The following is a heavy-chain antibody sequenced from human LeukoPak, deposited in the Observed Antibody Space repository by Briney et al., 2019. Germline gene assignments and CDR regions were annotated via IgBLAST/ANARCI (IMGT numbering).Heavy chain of an antibody. V-gene: IGHV5-51*01. Sequence: GESLKISCKGSGYSFTSYWIGWVRQMPGKGLEWMGIIYPGDSDTRYSPSLQGQVTISADKSISTAYLQWSSLKASDTAMYYCARFATEYSSSSRFDPWGQGTLVTVSS. CDR2: IYPGDSDT. CDR1: GYSFTSYW. J-gene: IGHJ5*02. D-gene: IGHD6-6*01. CDR3: ARFATEYSSSSRFDP.